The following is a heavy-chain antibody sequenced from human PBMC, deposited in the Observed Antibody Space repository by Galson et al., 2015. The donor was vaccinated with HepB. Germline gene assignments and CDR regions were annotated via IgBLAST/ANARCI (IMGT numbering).Heavy chain of an antibody. CDR2: ISYDGSNK. D-gene: IGHD2-15*01. CDR3: ARIYCSGGSCYDS. J-gene: IGHJ5*01. CDR1: GFTFSSYV. V-gene: IGHV3-30-3*01. Sequence: SLRLSCAASGFTFSSYVMHWVRQAPGKGLEWVAVISYDGSNKYYADSVKGRFTISRDNSKNTLYLQMNSLRAEDTAVYYCARIYCSGGSCYDSWGQGTLVTVSS.